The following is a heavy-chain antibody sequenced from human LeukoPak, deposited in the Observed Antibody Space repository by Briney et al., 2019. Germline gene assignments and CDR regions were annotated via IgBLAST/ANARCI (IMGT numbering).Heavy chain of an antibody. CDR1: GFTFSSYA. J-gene: IGHJ6*02. CDR2: ISGSGGST. V-gene: IGHV3-23*01. Sequence: SGGSLRLSCAASGFTFSSYAMSWVRQAPGKGLEWVSAISGSGGSTYYADSVKGRFTISRDNSKNTLYLQMNSLRAEDAAVYYCGTGLRTWNYGMDVWGQGATVTVSS. D-gene: IGHD4-17*01. CDR3: GTGLRTWNYGMDV.